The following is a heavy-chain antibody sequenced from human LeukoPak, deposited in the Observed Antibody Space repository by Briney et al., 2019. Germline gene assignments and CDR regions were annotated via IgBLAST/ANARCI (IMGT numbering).Heavy chain of an antibody. D-gene: IGHD5/OR15-5a*01. V-gene: IGHV4-31*03. J-gene: IGHJ3*02. CDR1: GGSISSGGYY. CDR2: IYYSGST. CDR3: ARDPMMSNAFDI. Sequence: SQTLSLTCTVSGGSISSGGYYWSWIRQHPGKGLEWIGYIYYSGSTYYNPSLKSRVTISVDTSKIQFSLKLSSVTAADTAVYYCARDPMMSNAFDIWGQGTMVTVSS.